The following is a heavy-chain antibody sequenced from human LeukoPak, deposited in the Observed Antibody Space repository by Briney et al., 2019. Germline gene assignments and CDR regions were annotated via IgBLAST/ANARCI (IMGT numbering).Heavy chain of an antibody. Sequence: GGSLRLSCAASGFTFSSYGMHWVRQAPGKGLEWVAFIRYDGSNKYYADSVKGRFTISRDNSKNTLYLQMNSLRAEDTAVYYCAKVQDYYGSGSYNYYMDVWGKGTTVTASS. CDR2: IRYDGSNK. CDR1: GFTFSSYG. J-gene: IGHJ6*03. CDR3: AKVQDYYGSGSYNYYMDV. D-gene: IGHD3-10*01. V-gene: IGHV3-30*02.